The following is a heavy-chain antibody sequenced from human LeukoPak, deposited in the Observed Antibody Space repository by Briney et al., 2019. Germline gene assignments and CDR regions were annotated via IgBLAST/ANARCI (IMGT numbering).Heavy chain of an antibody. CDR2: IYTSGST. V-gene: IGHV4-61*02. CDR3: ARDRGYSYRGYYYMDV. J-gene: IGHJ6*03. Sequence: SETLSLTCTVSGGSISSGSYYWSWIRQPAGKGLEWIGRIYTSGSTNYNPSLKSRVTISVDTSKNQFSLKLSSVTAADTAVYYCARDRGYSYRGYYYMDVWGQGTLVTVSS. CDR1: GGSISSGSYY. D-gene: IGHD5-18*01.